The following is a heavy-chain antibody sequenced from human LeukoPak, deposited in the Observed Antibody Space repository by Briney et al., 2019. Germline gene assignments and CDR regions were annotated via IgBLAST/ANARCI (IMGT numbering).Heavy chain of an antibody. CDR3: AKDLLGSSADFDY. CDR1: GFIVTGNY. J-gene: IGHJ4*02. Sequence: GGSLRLSCAASGFIVTGNYMSWVRQAPGKGLEWVSAISGSGGSTYYAGSVKGRFTISRDNSKNTLYLQMNSLRAEDTAVYYCAKDLLGSSADFDYWGQGTLVTVSS. CDR2: ISGSGGST. V-gene: IGHV3-23*01. D-gene: IGHD6-25*01.